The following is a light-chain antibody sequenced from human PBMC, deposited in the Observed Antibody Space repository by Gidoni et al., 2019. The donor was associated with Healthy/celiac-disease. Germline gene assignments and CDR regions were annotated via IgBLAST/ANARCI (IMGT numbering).Light chain of an antibody. CDR2: AAS. J-gene: IGKJ5*01. CDR3: QHLSNWPPSFT. CDR1: QSGSSY. Sequence: EIVLTQTPAALSLSPGERATLSSRARQSGSSYLAWYQQKPGQAPRLLLYAASNSATGIPARFSGSVSGTDFTLTISRLEPEDFAAYYCQHLSNWPPSFTFGQGTRLEIK. V-gene: IGKV3-11*01.